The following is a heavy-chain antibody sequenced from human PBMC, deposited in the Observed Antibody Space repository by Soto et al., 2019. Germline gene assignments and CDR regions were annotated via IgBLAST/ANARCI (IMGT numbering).Heavy chain of an antibody. CDR3: AKGGDIVVVPAAALDV. CDR2: ISGSGGST. V-gene: IGHV3-23*01. CDR1: GFTFSSYA. D-gene: IGHD2-2*01. Sequence: EVQLLESGGGLVQPGESLRLSCAASGFTFSSYAMSWVRQAPGKGLEWVSAISGSGGSTYYADSVKGRFTISRDNSKNTLYLQMNSLRAEDTAVYYCAKGGDIVVVPAAALDVWGQGTTVTVSS. J-gene: IGHJ6*02.